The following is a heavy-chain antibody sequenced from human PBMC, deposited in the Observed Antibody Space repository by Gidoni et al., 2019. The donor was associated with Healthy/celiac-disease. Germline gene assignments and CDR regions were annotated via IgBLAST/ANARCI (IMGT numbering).Heavy chain of an antibody. J-gene: IGHJ6*02. CDR1: GFTFSPYA. V-gene: IGHV3-23*01. Sequence: EVQLLESGGGLVQPGWSLRLSCAASGFTFSPYAMSWVRQAPGKGLEWVSAISGSGGSTYYADSVKGRFTISRDNSKNTLYLQMNSLRAEDTAVYYCANARVGATPYYYYYYGMDVWGQGTTVTVSS. CDR3: ANARVGATPYYYYYYGMDV. D-gene: IGHD1-26*01. CDR2: ISGSGGST.